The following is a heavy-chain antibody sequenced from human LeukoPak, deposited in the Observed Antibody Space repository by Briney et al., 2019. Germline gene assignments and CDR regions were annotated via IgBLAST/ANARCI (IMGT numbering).Heavy chain of an antibody. CDR2: IIPIFGTA. V-gene: IGHV1-69*13. J-gene: IGHJ6*03. CDR1: GGTFSSYA. CDR3: AISGSGYYYYYMDV. Sequence: SVKVSCKASGGTFSSYAISWVRQAPGQGLEWMGGIIPIFGTANYAQKFQGRVTITADESTSTAYMELSSLRSEDTAVYYCAISGSGYYYYYMDVWGKGTTVTVSS. D-gene: IGHD3-10*01.